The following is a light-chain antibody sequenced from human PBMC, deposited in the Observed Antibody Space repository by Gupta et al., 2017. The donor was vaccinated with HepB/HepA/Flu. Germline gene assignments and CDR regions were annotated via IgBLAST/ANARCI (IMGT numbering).Light chain of an antibody. CDR3: QQYGASPPGS. CDR1: QSVSSGN. V-gene: IGKV3-20*01. Sequence: EIVLTQSPGTLSLSPGEGDTLSCRASQSVSSGNLAWYQQKPGQAPRLVIYGASSRAGGTPDRFSVSGSGTDFTLTISRLEREDFGVYYCQQYGASPPGSFGQGTRLDI. CDR2: GAS. J-gene: IGKJ2*04.